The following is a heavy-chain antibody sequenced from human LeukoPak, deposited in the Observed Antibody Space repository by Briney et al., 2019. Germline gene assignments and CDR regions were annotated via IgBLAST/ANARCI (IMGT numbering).Heavy chain of an antibody. CDR2: ISSSSSTI. CDR1: GFRFSTFW. CDR3: AREMVVVPAAATGAFDI. J-gene: IGHJ3*02. Sequence: GGSLRLSCAASGFRFSTFWMSWVRQAPGKGLEWVSYISSSSSTIYYADSVKGRFTISRDNAKNSLYLQMNSLRAEDTAVYYCAREMVVVPAAATGAFDIWGQGTMVTVSS. V-gene: IGHV3-48*01. D-gene: IGHD2-2*01.